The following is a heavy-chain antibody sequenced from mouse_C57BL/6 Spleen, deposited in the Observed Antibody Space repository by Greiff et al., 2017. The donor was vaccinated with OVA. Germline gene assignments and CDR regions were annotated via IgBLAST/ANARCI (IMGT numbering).Heavy chain of an antibody. Sequence: EVKLMESEGGLVQPGSSMKLSCTASGFTFSDYYMAWVRQVPEKGLEWVANINYDGSSTYYLDSLKSRFIISRDNAKNILYLQMSSLKSEDTATYYCAREVDYSYDGFAYWGQGTLVTVSA. CDR2: INYDGSST. D-gene: IGHD2-12*01. V-gene: IGHV5-16*01. CDR3: AREVDYSYDGFAY. J-gene: IGHJ3*01. CDR1: GFTFSDYY.